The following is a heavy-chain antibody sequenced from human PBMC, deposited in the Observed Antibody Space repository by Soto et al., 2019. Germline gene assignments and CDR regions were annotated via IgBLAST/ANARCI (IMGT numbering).Heavy chain of an antibody. D-gene: IGHD3-22*01. CDR2: ITGNGDAT. CDR1: GFTFINTG. V-gene: IGHV3-23*01. Sequence: XASLRLSCAGSGFTFINTGMSWVRQAPGQGLEWVSAITGNGDATYYADSVKGRFTISRDNSKSTLYLQMNSLRAEDTAVYYCAKIDGYFDYWGQGTLVTVSS. CDR3: AKIDGYFDY. J-gene: IGHJ4*02.